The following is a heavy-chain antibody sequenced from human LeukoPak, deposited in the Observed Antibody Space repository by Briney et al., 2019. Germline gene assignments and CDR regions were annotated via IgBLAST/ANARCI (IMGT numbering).Heavy chain of an antibody. CDR1: GGSNSNYY. CDR2: IYSSGST. V-gene: IGHV4-4*07. D-gene: IGHD1-26*01. Sequence: SETLSLTCTVSGGSNSNYYWSWIRQPAGKGLEWIGRIYSSGSTTYNPSLESRVTMSVDTSKNQFSLKLTSVTAADTAVYFCARGLYSGSYGGDYWGQGTLVTVSS. CDR3: ARGLYSGSYGGDY. J-gene: IGHJ4*02.